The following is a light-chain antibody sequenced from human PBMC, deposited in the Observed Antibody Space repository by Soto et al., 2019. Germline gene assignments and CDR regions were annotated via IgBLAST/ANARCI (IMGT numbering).Light chain of an antibody. Sequence: QSVLTQPPSASGTPGQTITISCSGSNSNIGSHTVNWYQHIPGTAPKLLIYSNDQRPSGVPDRFSGSKSGTSASLAIYGLQSEDEADYYCSAWDDSLYLVFGEGTKLTVL. V-gene: IGLV1-44*01. CDR1: NSNIGSHT. CDR2: SND. J-gene: IGLJ3*02. CDR3: SAWDDSLYLV.